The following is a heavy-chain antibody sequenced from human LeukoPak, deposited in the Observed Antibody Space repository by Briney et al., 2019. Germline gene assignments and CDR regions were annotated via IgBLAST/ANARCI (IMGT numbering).Heavy chain of an antibody. CDR2: ISYDGSNK. Sequence: GGSLRLSCAASGFTFSSYGMHWVRQAPGKGLEWVAVISYDGSNKYYADSVKGRFTIPRDNSKNTLYLQMNSLRAEDTAVYYCAVEGDSTGDYWGQGTLVTVSS. CDR1: GFTFSSYG. CDR3: AVEGDSTGDY. D-gene: IGHD3-16*01. J-gene: IGHJ4*02. V-gene: IGHV3-30*03.